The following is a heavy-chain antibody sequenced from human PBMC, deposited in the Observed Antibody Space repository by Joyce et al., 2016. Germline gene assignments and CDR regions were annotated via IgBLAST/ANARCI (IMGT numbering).Heavy chain of an antibody. J-gene: IGHJ1*01. CDR2: VNDRGRT. V-gene: IGHV4-34*01. CDR3: ARARRGIILARGEMGESLQP. Sequence: QVQLQVWGAGLLQPSETLSLTCAASGGPLSGYYWSWIRQAQGMGLEWIGEVNDRGRTNYPPSRKRRATTSMDTAKRQFSLRLTTVAAAGAAVYLCARARRGIILARGEMGESLQPWGRGTVVIVSS. D-gene: IGHD3-10*01. CDR1: GGPLSGYY.